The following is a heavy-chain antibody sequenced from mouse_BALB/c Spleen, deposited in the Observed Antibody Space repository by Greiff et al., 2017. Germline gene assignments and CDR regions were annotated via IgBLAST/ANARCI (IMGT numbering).Heavy chain of an antibody. Sequence: EVQLQESGAELVKPGASVKLSCTASGFNIKDTYMHWVKQRPEQGLEWIGRIDPANGNTKYDPKFQGKATITADTSSNTAYLQLSSLTSEDTAVYYCARYKGKYGNYEDYFDYWGQGTTLTVSS. D-gene: IGHD2-10*02. CDR1: GFNIKDTY. J-gene: IGHJ2*01. CDR2: IDPANGNT. CDR3: ARYKGKYGNYEDYFDY. V-gene: IGHV14-3*02.